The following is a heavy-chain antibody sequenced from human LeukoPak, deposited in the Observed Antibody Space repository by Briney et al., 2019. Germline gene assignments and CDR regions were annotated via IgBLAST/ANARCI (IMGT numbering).Heavy chain of an antibody. V-gene: IGHV1-46*01. CDR1: GYTFTSYH. J-gene: IGHJ6*03. Sequence: ASVKVSCKASGYTFTSYHIHWVRQAPGQGLEWMGMINPSGGRTSYAQKLQGRVTMTTDTSTSTAYMALRSLRSDDTAVYYCARGVWYSDYYYYMDVWGKGTTVTVSS. CDR2: INPSGGRT. D-gene: IGHD3-16*01. CDR3: ARGVWYSDYYYYMDV.